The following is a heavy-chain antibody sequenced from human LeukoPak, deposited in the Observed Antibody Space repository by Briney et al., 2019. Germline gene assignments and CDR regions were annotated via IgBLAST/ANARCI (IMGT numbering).Heavy chain of an antibody. J-gene: IGHJ4*02. V-gene: IGHV3-74*01. D-gene: IGHD3-22*01. Sequence: PGGSLRLSCAASGFTFSSNWMHWVRQAPGKGLVWVSRIQSDGSTTSYADSVKGRFTISRDNAKSTLYLQMNSLRAEDTAVYYCARDLDSSGYCSPIGYWGQGTLVTVSS. CDR2: IQSDGSTT. CDR3: ARDLDSSGYCSPIGY. CDR1: GFTFSSNW.